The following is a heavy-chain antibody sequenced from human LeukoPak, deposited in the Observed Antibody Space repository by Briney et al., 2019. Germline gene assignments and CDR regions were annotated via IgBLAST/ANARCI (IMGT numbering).Heavy chain of an antibody. V-gene: IGHV3-23*01. CDR3: AKDLWDYYDSSAVRPSDY. CDR2: ISGSGGST. Sequence: GGSLRLSCAASGFTFSCYAMSWVRQAPGKGLEWVSAISGSGGSTYYADSVKGRFTISRDNSKNTLYLQMNSLRAEDTAVYYCAKDLWDYYDSSAVRPSDYWGQGTLVTVSS. D-gene: IGHD3-22*01. CDR1: GFTFSCYA. J-gene: IGHJ4*02.